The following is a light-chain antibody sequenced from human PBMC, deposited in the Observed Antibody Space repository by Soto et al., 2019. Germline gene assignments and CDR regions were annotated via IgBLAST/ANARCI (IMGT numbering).Light chain of an antibody. Sequence: EIVLTQSPGTLSLSPGERATLSCRASQSVSSSYLAWYQQKPGQAPRLLIYGASSRATGIPDRFSGSGSGTGFALTIRRLEPEDFAVYYCQQDGSSPPWTFGQGTKVEIK. CDR2: GAS. V-gene: IGKV3-20*01. CDR3: QQDGSSPPWT. J-gene: IGKJ1*01. CDR1: QSVSSSY.